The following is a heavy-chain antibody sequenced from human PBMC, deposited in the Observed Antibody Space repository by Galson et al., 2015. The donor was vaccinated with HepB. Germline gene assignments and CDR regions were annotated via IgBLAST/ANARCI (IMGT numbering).Heavy chain of an antibody. CDR3: ARDAAGYYGSGSPV. Sequence: SLRLSCAASGFTFNGYCMHWVRQAPGKGLVWVSRINSDGDSTSYADSVKGRFTISRDNAKNTLYLQMNSLRTEDTAVYYCARDAAGYYGSGSPVWGKGTTVTVSS. V-gene: IGHV3-74*01. CDR1: GFTFNGYC. J-gene: IGHJ6*04. CDR2: INSDGDST. D-gene: IGHD3-10*01.